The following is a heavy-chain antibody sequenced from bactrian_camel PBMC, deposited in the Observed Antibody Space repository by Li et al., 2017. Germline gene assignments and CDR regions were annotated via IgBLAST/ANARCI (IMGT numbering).Heavy chain of an antibody. CDR1: GNIYSFNC. CDR2: IDSRTYT. J-gene: IGHJ4*01. Sequence: QVLLVESGGGSVQAGGSLRLSCAFSGNIYSFNCMGWFRQAPGKERDGVARIDSRTYTNYADPVKGRFTISKDNAKNTLYLQVNTLKPEDTAMYYCAASSLPVVVTGPPDTHDYNYWGQVTQVTVS. V-gene: IGHV3S53*01. CDR3: AASSLPVVVTGPPDTHDYNY. D-gene: IGHD8*01.